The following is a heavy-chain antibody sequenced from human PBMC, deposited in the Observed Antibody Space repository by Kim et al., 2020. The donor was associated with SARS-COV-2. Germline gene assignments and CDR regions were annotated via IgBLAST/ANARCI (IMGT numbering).Heavy chain of an antibody. CDR3: ASRGYYDILTGHNWFDP. CDR2: IYYSGST. D-gene: IGHD3-9*01. Sequence: SETLSLTCTVSGGSISSSSYYWGWIRQPPGKGLEWIGSIYYSGSTYYNPSLKSRVTISVDTSKNQFSLKLSSVTAADTAVYYCASRGYYDILTGHNWFDPWGQGTLVTVSS. CDR1: GGSISSSSYY. V-gene: IGHV4-39*01. J-gene: IGHJ5*02.